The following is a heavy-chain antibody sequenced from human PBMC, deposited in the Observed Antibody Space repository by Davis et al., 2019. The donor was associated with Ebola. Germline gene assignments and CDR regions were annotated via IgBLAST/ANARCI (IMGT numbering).Heavy chain of an antibody. CDR1: GFTFSIYA. Sequence: PGGSLRLSCAASGFTFSIYAMHWVRQAPGKGLEWVAVISYDGSNKHYADSVKGRFTISRDNAKNTLYLQMNSLRAEDTAVYYCARGYNWFDPWGQGTLVTVSS. CDR3: ARGYNWFDP. J-gene: IGHJ5*02. V-gene: IGHV3-30-3*01. CDR2: ISYDGSNK.